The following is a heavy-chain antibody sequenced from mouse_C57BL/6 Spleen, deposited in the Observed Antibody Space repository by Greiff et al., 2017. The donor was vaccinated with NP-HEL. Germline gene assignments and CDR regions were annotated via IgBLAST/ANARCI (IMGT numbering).Heavy chain of an antibody. CDR2: IHPNSGST. CDR1: GYTFTSYW. V-gene: IGHV1-64*01. D-gene: IGHD1-1*01. Sequence: QVQLQQPGAELVKPGASVKLSCKASGYTFTSYWMHWVKQRPGQGLEWIGMIHPNSGSTNYNEKFKSKDTLTVDKSSSTAYMQLSSLTSEDSAVYYCARRGSYGYWYFDVWGTGTTVTVSS. J-gene: IGHJ1*03. CDR3: ARRGSYGYWYFDV.